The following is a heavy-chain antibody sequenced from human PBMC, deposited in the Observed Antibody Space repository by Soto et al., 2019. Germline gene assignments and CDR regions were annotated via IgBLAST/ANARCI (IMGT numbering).Heavy chain of an antibody. V-gene: IGHV3-21*01. CDR3: ARDLGIHYYDSSGYSPNGFDI. Sequence: PGGSLRLSCAASGFTVSSYSMNWVRQAPGKGLEWVSSISSGSTSIYYADSVKGRFTISSDNAQNSLYLQMNSLRAEDTSVYYCARDLGIHYYDSSGYSPNGFDIWGQGTMVTVSS. J-gene: IGHJ3*02. CDR1: GFTVSSYS. D-gene: IGHD3-22*01. CDR2: ISSGSTSI.